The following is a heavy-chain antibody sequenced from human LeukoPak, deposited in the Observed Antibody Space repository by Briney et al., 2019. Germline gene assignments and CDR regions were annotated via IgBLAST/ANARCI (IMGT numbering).Heavy chain of an antibody. V-gene: IGHV4-59*08. Sequence: PSETLSLTCTVSGGSISSYYWSWIRHPPGKGLEWIGYIYYSGSTTYNPSLKSRVTISVDTSKNQFSLKLSSVTAADTAVYYCARVNSGSFQRGWFDPWGQGTLVTVSS. CDR1: GGSISSYY. CDR2: IYYSGST. J-gene: IGHJ5*02. CDR3: ARVNSGSFQRGWFDP. D-gene: IGHD1-26*01.